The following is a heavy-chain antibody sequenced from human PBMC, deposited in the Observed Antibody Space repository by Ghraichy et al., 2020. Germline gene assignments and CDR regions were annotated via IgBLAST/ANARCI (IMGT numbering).Heavy chain of an antibody. D-gene: IGHD4-11*01. V-gene: IGHV3-30*04. CDR1: GFTFSSYA. J-gene: IGHJ6*02. CDR3: ARDRGNYVHPLTYYYYGMDV. CDR2: ISYDGSNK. Sequence: GGSLRLSCAASGFTFSSYAMHWVRQAPGKGLEWVAVISYDGSNKYYADSVKGRFTISRDNSKNTLYLQMNSLRAEDTAVYYCARDRGNYVHPLTYYYYGMDVWGQGTTVTVSS.